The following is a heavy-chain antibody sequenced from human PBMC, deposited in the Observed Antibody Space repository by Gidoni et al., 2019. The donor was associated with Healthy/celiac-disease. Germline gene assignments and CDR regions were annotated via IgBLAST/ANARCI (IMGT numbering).Heavy chain of an antibody. J-gene: IGHJ5*02. D-gene: IGHD1-20*01. CDR3: ARGRRVTGTTGWFDP. V-gene: IGHV1-3*01. Sequence: QVQLVQSGAEVKKPGASVKVSCKASGYTFPSYAMHWVRQAPGQRLEWMGWINAGNGNTKYSQKFQGRVTITRDTSASTAYMELSSLRSEDTAVYYCARGRRVTGTTGWFDPWGQGTLVTVSS. CDR2: INAGNGNT. CDR1: GYTFPSYA.